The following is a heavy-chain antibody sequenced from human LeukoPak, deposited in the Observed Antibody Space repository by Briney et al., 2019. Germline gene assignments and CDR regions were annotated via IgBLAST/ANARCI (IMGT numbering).Heavy chain of an antibody. D-gene: IGHD6-19*01. V-gene: IGHV3-30*03. CDR3: ARDWGSSGWYNWFDP. CDR2: ISHDGGVK. J-gene: IGHJ5*02. CDR1: GFSIGNYG. Sequence: PRGSLRLSCAVSGFSIGNYGMHWVRQAPDKGLEWVAMISHDGGVKYYGDSVKGRLTISRDNSENTLYLQMNSLRVEDTAVYYCARDWGSSGWYNWFDPWGQGTLVTVSS.